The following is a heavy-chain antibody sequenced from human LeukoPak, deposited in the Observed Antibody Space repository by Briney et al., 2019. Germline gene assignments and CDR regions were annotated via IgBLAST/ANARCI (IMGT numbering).Heavy chain of an antibody. J-gene: IGHJ6*03. V-gene: IGHV3-21*01. CDR1: GFTFSSYS. Sequence: GGSLRLSCAASGFTFSSYSMNWVRQAPGKGLEWVSSISSSSTYIYYADSVKGRFTISRDNAKNSLYLQMNSLRAEDTAVYYCASVPDDYGNFGHSYYYYMDVWGKGTTVTVSS. CDR3: ASVPDDYGNFGHSYYYYMDV. D-gene: IGHD4-11*01. CDR2: ISSSSTYI.